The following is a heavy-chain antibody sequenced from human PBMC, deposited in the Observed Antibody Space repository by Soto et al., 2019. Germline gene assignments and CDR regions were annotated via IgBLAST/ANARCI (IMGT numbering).Heavy chain of an antibody. V-gene: IGHV5-51*01. CDR1: GYSFTNHW. J-gene: IGHJ6*02. D-gene: IGHD6-19*01. CDR2: IYPGDSDT. Sequence: EVQLVQSGAEVKKPGESLKISCKGSGYSFTNHWIGWVRQMPGKGLEWMGIIYPGDSDTRYSPSFQGQVTISADKSINTAYLQWSSLKASDTAMYYCARSGIAVATYYYGMDVWGQGTTVTVSS. CDR3: ARSGIAVATYYYGMDV.